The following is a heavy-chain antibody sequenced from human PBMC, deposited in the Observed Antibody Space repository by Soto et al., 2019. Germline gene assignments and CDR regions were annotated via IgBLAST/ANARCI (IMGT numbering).Heavy chain of an antibody. V-gene: IGHV3-64D*06. D-gene: IGHD3-16*02. CDR1: GFTFSTYA. CDR3: VKDRWIDY. CDR2: ISSNGGST. Sequence: WGSLRLSCSASGFTFSTYAMHWVRQAPGRGLQYVSSISSNGGSTYYPDSVKGRFTISRDNSKNTLYLQMSSLRAEDTAVYYCVKDRWIDYWGQGTLVTVSS. J-gene: IGHJ4*02.